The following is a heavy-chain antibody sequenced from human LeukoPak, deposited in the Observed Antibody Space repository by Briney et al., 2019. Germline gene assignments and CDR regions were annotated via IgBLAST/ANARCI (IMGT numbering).Heavy chain of an antibody. V-gene: IGHV4-34*01. D-gene: IGHD3-10*01. J-gene: IGHJ4*02. CDR1: GGSFSGYY. CDR3: ARDPYYYGSGDY. CDR2: INHSGST. Sequence: SETLSLTCAVYGGSFSGYYWSWIRQPPGKELEWIGEINHSGSTNYNPSLKSRVTISVDTSKNQFSLKLSSVTAADTAVYYCARDPYYYGSGDYWGQGTLVTVSS.